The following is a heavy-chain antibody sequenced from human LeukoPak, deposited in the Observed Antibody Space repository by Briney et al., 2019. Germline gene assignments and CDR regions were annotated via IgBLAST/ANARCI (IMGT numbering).Heavy chain of an antibody. CDR3: ARDIPMGATTD. Sequence: PSETLSLTCTVSGGSISSSSYYWGWIRQPPGKGLEWIGYIYYSGSTNYNPSLKSRVTISVDTSKNQFSLKLSSVTAADTAVYYCARDIPMGATTDWGQGTLVTVSS. CDR1: GGSISSSSYY. D-gene: IGHD1-26*01. J-gene: IGHJ4*02. CDR2: IYYSGST. V-gene: IGHV4-61*01.